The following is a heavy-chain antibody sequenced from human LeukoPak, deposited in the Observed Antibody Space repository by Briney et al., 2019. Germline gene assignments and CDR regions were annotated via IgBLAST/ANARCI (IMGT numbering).Heavy chain of an antibody. CDR1: GFTFSSYG. CDR2: IKTESDGATT. CDR3: TWSGLKIES. J-gene: IGHJ4*02. Sequence: GGSLRLSCAASGFTFSSYGMHWVRQAPGKGLEWVGQIKTESDGATTDYAAPVKGRFTISRDDSKNTLFLQMNSLKTEDTALYYCTWSGLKIESWGQGTLVTVSS. V-gene: IGHV3-15*01. D-gene: IGHD3-3*01.